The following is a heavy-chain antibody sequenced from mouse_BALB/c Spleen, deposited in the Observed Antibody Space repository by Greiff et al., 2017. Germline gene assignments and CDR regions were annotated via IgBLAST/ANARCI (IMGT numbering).Heavy chain of an antibody. J-gene: IGHJ4*01. CDR1: GYSITSGYY. CDR2: ISYDGSN. D-gene: IGHD2-4*01. Sequence: ESGPGLVKPSQSLSLTCSVTGYSITSGYYWNWIRQFPGNKLEWMGYISYDGSNNYNPSLKNRISITRDTSKNQFFLKLNSVTTEDTATYYCAREGYDSYYAMDYWGQGTSVTVSS. V-gene: IGHV3-6*02. CDR3: AREGYDSYYAMDY.